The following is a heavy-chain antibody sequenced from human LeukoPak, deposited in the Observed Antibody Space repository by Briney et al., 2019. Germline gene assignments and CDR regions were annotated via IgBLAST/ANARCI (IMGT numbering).Heavy chain of an antibody. D-gene: IGHD4-17*01. V-gene: IGHV1-18*01. CDR1: GYTFTSYG. J-gene: IGHJ6*02. Sequence: ASVKVSCKASGYTFTSYGISWVRQAPGQGLEWMGWISAYNGNTNYAQKLQGRVTMTTDTSTSTAYMELSRLRSDDTAVYYCARLRFTGTFYYYYGMDVWGQGTTVTVSS. CDR3: ARLRFTGTFYYYYGMDV. CDR2: ISAYNGNT.